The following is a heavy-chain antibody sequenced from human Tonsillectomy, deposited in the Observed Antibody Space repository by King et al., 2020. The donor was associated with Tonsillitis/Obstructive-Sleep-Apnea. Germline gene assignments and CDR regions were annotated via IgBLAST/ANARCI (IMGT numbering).Heavy chain of an antibody. J-gene: IGHJ4*02. V-gene: IGHV3-9*01. CDR2: ISWNSGII. Sequence: DVQLVESGGGLVQPGRSLRLSCAASGFTFDDYDMQWVRQAPGKGLEWVSGISWNSGIIDYADSVKGRFTISSSNAKNSLYLQMNSLRAEDTAFYYCAKDRGCGETTVTLDYWGQGTLVTVSS. D-gene: IGHD4-11*01. CDR1: GFTFDDYD. CDR3: AKDRGCGETTVTLDY.